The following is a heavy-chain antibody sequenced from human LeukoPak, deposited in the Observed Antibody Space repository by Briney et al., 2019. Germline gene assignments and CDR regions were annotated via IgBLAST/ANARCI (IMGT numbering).Heavy chain of an antibody. CDR3: ARAESSSWVDH. CDR1: GGFIRSYY. V-gene: IGHV4-59*12. CDR2: MYYSGST. Sequence: SETLSLICTVCGGFIRSYYWLWLRRPRGKGLELIVNMYYSGSTTYNPSLTTRVTISVATSRNQFSLKLSSVTAADTAVYSCARAESSSWVDHWGQGTLVTVSS. J-gene: IGHJ4*02. D-gene: IGHD6-13*01.